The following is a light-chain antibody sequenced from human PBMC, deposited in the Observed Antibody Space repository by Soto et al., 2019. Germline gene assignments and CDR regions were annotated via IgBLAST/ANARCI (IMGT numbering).Light chain of an antibody. CDR2: DAS. J-gene: IGKJ4*01. CDR1: QSVSSY. Sequence: EIVLTQSPVTLSLSPGERATLSCRASQSVSSYLAWYQQRPGQAPRLLIYDASNRATGIPARFSGSGSGTDFTLTIDNLEPEDFAVYYCQQRSNWPPLTFGGGTKVDIK. V-gene: IGKV3-11*01. CDR3: QQRSNWPPLT.